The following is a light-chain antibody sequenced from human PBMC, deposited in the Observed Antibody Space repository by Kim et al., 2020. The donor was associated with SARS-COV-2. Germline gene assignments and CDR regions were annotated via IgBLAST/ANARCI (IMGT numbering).Light chain of an antibody. Sequence: SPGARATLSCRASQSVTNNYLGWHQQRPGQAPRLLIYEASRRVPGIPDRFSGSGYGTDFTLTISRLEPEDFAVYYCQYYSSSPRTFGQGTKVDIK. J-gene: IGKJ1*01. V-gene: IGKV3-20*01. CDR2: EAS. CDR1: QSVTNNY. CDR3: QYYSSSPRT.